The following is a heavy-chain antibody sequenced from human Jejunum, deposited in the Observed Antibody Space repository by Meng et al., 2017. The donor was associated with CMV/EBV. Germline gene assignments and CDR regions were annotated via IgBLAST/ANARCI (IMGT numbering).Heavy chain of an antibody. Sequence: LSCAASGFTFADYSMTWIRQAPGKGLEWVSYISFFGTTTSYADSVKGRFTISRDNAENSLYLQINSLRAEDTAVYYCARGQNYFDLWGQGTLVTVSS. V-gene: IGHV3-11*01. J-gene: IGHJ4*02. CDR1: GFTFADYS. CDR3: ARGQNYFDL. CDR2: ISFFGTTT.